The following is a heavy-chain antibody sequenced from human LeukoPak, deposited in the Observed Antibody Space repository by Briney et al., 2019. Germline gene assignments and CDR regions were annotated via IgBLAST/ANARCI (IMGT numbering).Heavy chain of an antibody. CDR2: MYYSGNT. CDR3: ARNYYDSSGYHPPGY. V-gene: IGHV4-59*08. CDR1: VDSISGYY. Sequence: KSSETLSLTCTVSVDSISGYYWSWIRQPPGKGLEWIGYMYYSGNTNYNPSLKSRLTTSLDTSKNQFSLKLSSVTAADTAVYYCARNYYDSSGYHPPGYWGQGTLVTVSS. D-gene: IGHD3-22*01. J-gene: IGHJ4*02.